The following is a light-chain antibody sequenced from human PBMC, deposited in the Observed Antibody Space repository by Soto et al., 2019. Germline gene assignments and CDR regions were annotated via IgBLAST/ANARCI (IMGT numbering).Light chain of an antibody. CDR1: QGIRNY. V-gene: IGKV1-27*01. Sequence: DIQMTQSPPSLSASVGDRVTITCRARQGIRNYVAWYQQIPGKAPKLLIYAASTLQSGVPSRFSCSGSGTDFTLTINGLQPEDVATYSCQKYSSVPVFGPGTKVEIK. CDR2: AAS. J-gene: IGKJ3*01. CDR3: QKYSSVPV.